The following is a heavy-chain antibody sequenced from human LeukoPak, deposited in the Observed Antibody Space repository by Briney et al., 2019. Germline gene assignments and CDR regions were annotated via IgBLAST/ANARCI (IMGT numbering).Heavy chain of an antibody. CDR3: ARVERGHTQFGFDY. J-gene: IGHJ4*02. CDR1: GYTFTSYG. D-gene: IGHD3-16*01. V-gene: IGHV1-69*13. CDR2: IIPIFGTA. Sequence: SVKVSFKTSGYTFTSYGISWVRQAPGQGLEWMGGIIPIFGTANYAQKFQGRVTITADESTSTAYMELSSLRSEDTAVYYCARVERGHTQFGFDYWGQGTLVTVSS.